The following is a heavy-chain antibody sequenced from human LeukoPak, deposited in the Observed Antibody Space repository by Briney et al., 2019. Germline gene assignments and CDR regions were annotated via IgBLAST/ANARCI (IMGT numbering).Heavy chain of an antibody. J-gene: IGHJ5*02. CDR3: ARNIGVGPNRDP. Sequence: ASVKVSCKASGYSFTAYYMHWVREAPGEGLEWMGWLNPQSGATPYAQKFQGRVTMPRDTSITTAYIELSSLTFDDPALYYFARNIGVGPNRDPWGQGPLVTVSS. V-gene: IGHV1-2*02. CDR2: LNPQSGAT. CDR1: GYSFTAYY. D-gene: IGHD6-19*01.